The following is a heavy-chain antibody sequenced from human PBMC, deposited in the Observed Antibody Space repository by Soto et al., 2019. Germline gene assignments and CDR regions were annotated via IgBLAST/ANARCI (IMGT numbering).Heavy chain of an antibody. J-gene: IGHJ6*02. Sequence: ASVKVSCKASGYTFTSYDINWVRQATGQGLEWMGWMNPNSGNTGYAQKFQGRVTMTRNTSISTAYMELSSLRSEDTAVYYCARQRDYDFWSGYYGWGSYDYYYYYGMDVWGHGTTVTVSS. V-gene: IGHV1-8*01. CDR1: GYTFTSYD. CDR3: ARQRDYDFWSGYYGWGSYDYYYYYGMDV. D-gene: IGHD3-3*01. CDR2: MNPNSGNT.